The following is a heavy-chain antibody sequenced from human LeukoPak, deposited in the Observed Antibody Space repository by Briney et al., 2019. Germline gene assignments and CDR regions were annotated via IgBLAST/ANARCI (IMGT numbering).Heavy chain of an antibody. V-gene: IGHV4-4*09. D-gene: IGHD2-21*01. CDR2: INTKGET. J-gene: IGHJ4*02. CDR1: GVSMCAYQ. CDR3: ATSNDAKIAPFDH. Sequence: SETPSLTCTVSGVSMCAYQWSWVQQSPEGGLEWIGCINTKGETSYNPSLKSRVTTSVDTSKSQFSLRLTSVTAADTAVYYCATSNDAKIAPFDHWGQGAPVTVSS.